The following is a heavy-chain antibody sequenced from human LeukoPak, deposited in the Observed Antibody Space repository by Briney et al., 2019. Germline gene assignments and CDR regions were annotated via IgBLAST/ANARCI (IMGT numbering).Heavy chain of an antibody. CDR2: INHSGST. CDR1: GGSFSGYY. V-gene: IGHV4-34*01. J-gene: IGHJ4*02. D-gene: IGHD3-22*01. CDR3: ARTGRITIIVVARSYFDY. Sequence: SETLSLTCAVYGGSFSGYYWSWIRQPPGKGLEWIGEINHSGSTNYNPSLKSRVTISVDTSKNQFSLKLSSVTAADTAVYYCARTGRITIIVVARSYFDYWGQGTLVTVSS.